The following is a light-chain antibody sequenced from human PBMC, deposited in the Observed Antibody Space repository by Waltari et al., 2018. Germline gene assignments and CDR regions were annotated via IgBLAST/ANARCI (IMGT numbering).Light chain of an antibody. V-gene: IGKV3-20*01. CDR2: HAS. Sequence: EIVLTQSPGTLSLSPGERATLSCMASQSISKYLAWYQQKPGQAPRLLIYHASSRAAGIPDRFSGSGYGTDFSLTISRLEPEDFAVYYCQHYESLPVTFGQGTKVEIK. J-gene: IGKJ1*01. CDR1: QSISKY. CDR3: QHYESLPVT.